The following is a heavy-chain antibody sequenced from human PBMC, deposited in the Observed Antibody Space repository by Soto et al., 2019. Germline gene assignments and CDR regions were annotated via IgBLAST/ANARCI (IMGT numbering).Heavy chain of an antibody. CDR1: GGTFSSYA. CDR3: AREGPMLPIIVVVVAATGNWFDP. J-gene: IGHJ5*02. CDR2: IIPIFGTA. Sequence: EASVKVSCKASGGTFSSYAISWVRQAPGQGLEWMGEIIPIFGTANYAQKFQGRVTITADESTSTAYMELSSLRSEDTAVYYCAREGPMLPIIVVVVAATGNWFDPWGQGTLVTVSS. D-gene: IGHD2-15*01. V-gene: IGHV1-69*13.